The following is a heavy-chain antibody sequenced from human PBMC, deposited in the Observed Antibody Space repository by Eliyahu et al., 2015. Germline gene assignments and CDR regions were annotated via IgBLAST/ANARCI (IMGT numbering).Heavy chain of an antibody. CDR2: INHSGST. J-gene: IGHJ4*02. D-gene: IGHD4-23*01. CDR3: ARTYGGNLLNYFDY. Sequence: QVQLQQWGAGLLKPSXTLSLTXAVYXGSFSGYYWSWIRQPPGKGLEWIGEINHSGSTNYNPSLKSRVTISVDTPKNQFSLKLSSVTAADTAVYYCARTYGGNLLNYFDYWGQGTLVTVSS. CDR1: XGSFSGYY. V-gene: IGHV4-34*01.